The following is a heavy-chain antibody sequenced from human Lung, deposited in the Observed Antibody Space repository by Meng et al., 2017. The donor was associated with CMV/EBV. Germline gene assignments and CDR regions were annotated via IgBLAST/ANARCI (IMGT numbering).Heavy chain of an antibody. CDR3: LRRSGGSV. J-gene: IGHJ1*01. V-gene: IGHV4-4*02. CDR2: IPHRGSS. Sequence: VRGSGPALVKPSETLSFTCAVHGDSITNHNWWAWVRQPPGKGLEWIGEIPHRGSSAYNPSLKSRVSMSIDKSKNQFSLKLTSVTAADTAVYHCLRRSGGSVWGQGTLVTVSS. D-gene: IGHD3-10*01. CDR1: GDSITNHNW.